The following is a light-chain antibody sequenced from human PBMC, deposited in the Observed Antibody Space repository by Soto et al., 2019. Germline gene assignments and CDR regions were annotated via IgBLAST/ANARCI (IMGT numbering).Light chain of an antibody. V-gene: IGKV4-1*01. Sequence: DIVMTQSPEYLAVPLGERATINCKSSQSVLYSSNKKNCLAWYQQKPGQPPKLLIYWASTRESGVPDRFSGSGSGTDFTLTISRLQAEDVAVYYCQQYSTPPAMYTFGQGTKLEIK. CDR2: WAS. CDR1: QSVLYSSNKKNC. J-gene: IGKJ2*01. CDR3: QQYSTPPAMYT.